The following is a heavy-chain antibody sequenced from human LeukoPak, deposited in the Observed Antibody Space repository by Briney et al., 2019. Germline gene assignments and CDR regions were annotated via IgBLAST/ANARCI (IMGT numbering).Heavy chain of an antibody. CDR3: ARDEYCSSTSCSRGMRYYYYMDV. Sequence: GGSLRLSCAASGFTLSSYSMNWVRQAPGKGLEWVSSISSSSSYIYYADSVKGRFTISRDNAKNSLYLQMNSLRAEDTAVYYCARDEYCSSTSCSRGMRYYYYMDVWGKGTTVTVSS. D-gene: IGHD2-2*01. V-gene: IGHV3-21*01. CDR1: GFTLSSYS. CDR2: ISSSSSYI. J-gene: IGHJ6*03.